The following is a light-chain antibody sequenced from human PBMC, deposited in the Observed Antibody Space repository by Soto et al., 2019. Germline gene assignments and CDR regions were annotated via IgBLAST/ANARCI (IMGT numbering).Light chain of an antibody. V-gene: IGLV2-14*02. Sequence: QAARTEPASVSGSPGQSITISCTGTISDVGSHNLVSWYQQHPDKAPKLIIYEVNERPSGVSSRFSGSKSGNTASLTVSGIQAEEEADYFCSSYSSSSTFYVFGAGTKVTV. CDR1: ISDVGSHNL. CDR2: EVN. J-gene: IGLJ1*01. CDR3: SSYSSSSTFYV.